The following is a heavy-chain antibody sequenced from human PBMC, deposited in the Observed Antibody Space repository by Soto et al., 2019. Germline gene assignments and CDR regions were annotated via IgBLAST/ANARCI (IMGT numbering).Heavy chain of an antibody. J-gene: IGHJ4*02. V-gene: IGHV1-18*01. Sequence: ASVKVSCKASGYTFTSYGIGWVRQAPGQGLEWMGWINAYNGNTNYAQKLQGRVTMTTDTSTSTAYMELRSRRSEDTAEYYCAKDVGYGLLHSWGTGPLVTSPQ. D-gene: IGHD1-26*01. CDR3: AKDVGYGLLHS. CDR1: GYTFTSYG. CDR2: INAYNGNT.